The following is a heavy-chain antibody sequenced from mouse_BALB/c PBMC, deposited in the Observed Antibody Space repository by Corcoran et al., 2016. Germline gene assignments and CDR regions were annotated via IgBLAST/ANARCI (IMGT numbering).Heavy chain of an antibody. Sequence: EVQLQQSGAELVRPGALVKLSCKASGFNIKDYYMHWVKQRPEQGLEWIGWIDPENGNTIYDPKFQGKASITADTSSNTAYLQLSSLTSEDTAVYYCASVSTGYYFDYWGQGTTRTFSS. D-gene: IGHD2-1*01. CDR2: IDPENGNT. J-gene: IGHJ2*01. V-gene: IGHV14-1*02. CDR1: GFNIKDYY. CDR3: ASVSTGYYFDY.